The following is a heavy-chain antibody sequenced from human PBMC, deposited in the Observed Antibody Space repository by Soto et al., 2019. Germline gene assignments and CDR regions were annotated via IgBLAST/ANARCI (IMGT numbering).Heavy chain of an antibody. CDR3: ARDHHILDY. V-gene: IGHV4-30-2*01. CDR2: IYHSGST. Sequence: SETLSLTCAVSGGSISSGGYSWRWIRQPPGKGLEWIGYIYHSGSTYYNPSLKSRVTISVDRSKNQFSLKLSSVTAADTAVYYCARDHHILDYWGQGTLVTVSS. CDR1: GGSISSGGYS. J-gene: IGHJ4*02.